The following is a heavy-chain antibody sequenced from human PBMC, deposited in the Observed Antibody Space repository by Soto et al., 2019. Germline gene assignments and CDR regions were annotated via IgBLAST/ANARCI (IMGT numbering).Heavy chain of an antibody. V-gene: IGHV1-69*02. Sequence: SVKVSCKASGGTFSSYTTSWVRQAPGQGLEWMGRIIPILGIANYAQKFQGRVTITADKSTSTAYMELSSLRSEDTAVYYCARPLAYCGGDCSKEYFQHWGQGTLVTVSS. CDR1: GGTFSSYT. J-gene: IGHJ1*01. CDR3: ARPLAYCGGDCSKEYFQH. D-gene: IGHD2-21*02. CDR2: IIPILGIA.